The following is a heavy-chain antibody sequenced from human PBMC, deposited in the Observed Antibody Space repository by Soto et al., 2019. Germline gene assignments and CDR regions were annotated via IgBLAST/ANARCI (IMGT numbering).Heavy chain of an antibody. CDR1: GYTFTGYY. D-gene: IGHD3-22*01. CDR3: ARGSPHGDYYDSSGYYNY. V-gene: IGHV1-2*04. J-gene: IGHJ4*02. CDR2: INPNSGGT. Sequence: ASVKVSCKASGYTFTGYYMHWVRQAPGQGLEWMGWINPNSGGTNYAQKFQGWVTMTRDTSISTAYMELSRLRSDDTAVYYCARGSPHGDYYDSSGYYNYWGQRTLVTVSS.